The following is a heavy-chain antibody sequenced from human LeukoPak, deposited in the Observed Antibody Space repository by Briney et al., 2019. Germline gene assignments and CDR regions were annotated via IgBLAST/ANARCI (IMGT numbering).Heavy chain of an antibody. CDR1: GFPFRNYW. CDR3: VFGYYYHSGSQYNRFDT. J-gene: IGHJ5*02. D-gene: IGHD3-10*01. V-gene: IGHV3-74*01. CDR2: SNTDGGST. Sequence: GGSLRLSCAASGFPFRNYWMHWVRHDPGKGLVRVSRSNTDGGSTTYASSVKGRFTISRDNAKNTLYLQMNSLRAEDTAVYYCVFGYYYHSGSQYNRFDTWGQGTLVTVSS.